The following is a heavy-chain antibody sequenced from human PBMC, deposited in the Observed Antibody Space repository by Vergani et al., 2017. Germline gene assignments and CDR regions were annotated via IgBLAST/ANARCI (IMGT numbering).Heavy chain of an antibody. V-gene: IGHV1-69*02. D-gene: IGHD2-2*01. Sequence: QVQLVQSGAEVKKPGSSVKVSCKASGGTFSSYTISWVRQAPGQGLEWMGRIIPILGIANYAQKFLGRVTITADKSTSTAYMELSSLRSEDTAVYYCARQGYCSSXSCYGYYYYYGMDVWGQGTTVTVSS. CDR3: ARQGYCSSXSCYGYYYYYGMDV. CDR2: IIPILGIA. J-gene: IGHJ6*02. CDR1: GGTFSSYT.